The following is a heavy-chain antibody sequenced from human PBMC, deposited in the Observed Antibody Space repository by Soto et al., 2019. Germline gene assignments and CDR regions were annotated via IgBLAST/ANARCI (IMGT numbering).Heavy chain of an antibody. D-gene: IGHD2-21*02. CDR2: IKEDGSEK. J-gene: IGHJ4*02. Sequence: GGSLRLSCVVSGFTFSSYWMGWVRQTPGKGLQWVANIKEDGSEKYYVGSVKGRCTISRDNTENSLFLHLNSLTAEDTAVYYCVWAPRKSVVYCGGDCFRHYDSWGQGTLVTVSS. CDR3: VWAPRKSVVYCGGDCFRHYDS. V-gene: IGHV3-7*03. CDR1: GFTFSSYW.